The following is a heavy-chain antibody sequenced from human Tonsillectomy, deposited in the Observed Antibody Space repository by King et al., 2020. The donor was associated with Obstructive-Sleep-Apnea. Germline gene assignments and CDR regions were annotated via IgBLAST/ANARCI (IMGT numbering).Heavy chain of an antibody. Sequence: VQLQQWGAGLLKPSETLSLTCAVYGGSFSGYYWSWIRQPPGKGLEWIGEINHSGRTNYNPTPKVRVTISVDTSKNQFSLKLSSVTAADTAVYYCASWGYVDTAMGQDYWGQGTLVTVSS. V-gene: IGHV4-34*01. CDR1: GGSFSGYY. J-gene: IGHJ4*02. D-gene: IGHD5-18*01. CDR2: INHSGRT. CDR3: ASWGYVDTAMGQDY.